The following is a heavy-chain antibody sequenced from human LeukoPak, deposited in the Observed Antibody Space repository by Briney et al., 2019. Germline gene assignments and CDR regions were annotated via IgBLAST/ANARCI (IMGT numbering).Heavy chain of an antibody. CDR1: GFTFDDYG. CDR2: INWNGGST. CDR3: ARVRAAAGMYSYYYYYYYMDV. D-gene: IGHD6-13*01. Sequence: PGGSLRLSCAASGFTFDDYGMSWVRQAPGKGLEWVSGINWNGGSTGYADSVKGRFTISRDNAKNSLYLQMNSLRAEDTAVYYCARVRAAAGMYSYYYYYYYMDVWGKGTTVTVSS. V-gene: IGHV3-20*04. J-gene: IGHJ6*03.